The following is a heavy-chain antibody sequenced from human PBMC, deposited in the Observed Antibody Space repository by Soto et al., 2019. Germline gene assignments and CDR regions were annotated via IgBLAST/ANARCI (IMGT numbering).Heavy chain of an antibody. CDR3: ARIDPPLMLARFDP. CDR2: IFYSGST. Sequence: QVQLQESGPGLVKPSETLSLTCTLSGASISENYWSWIRQPPGKGLEWIGYIFYSGSTNYNPSLESRVTISIDTPKNQFSLRLNSVTAADTAVYYCARIDPPLMLARFDPWGQGTLVTVSS. D-gene: IGHD2-8*01. V-gene: IGHV4-59*01. CDR1: GASISENY. J-gene: IGHJ5*02.